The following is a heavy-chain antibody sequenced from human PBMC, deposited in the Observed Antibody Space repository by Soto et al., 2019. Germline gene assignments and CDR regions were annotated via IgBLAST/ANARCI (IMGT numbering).Heavy chain of an antibody. Sequence: GASVKVSCKASGGTFSSYAISWVRQAPGQGLEWMGEIIPIFGTANYAQKFQGRVTITADESTSTAYMELSSLRSEDTAVYYCARWFRGYSYEGDAFDIWGQGTMVTVSS. CDR1: GGTFSSYA. D-gene: IGHD5-18*01. CDR2: IIPIFGTA. V-gene: IGHV1-69*13. J-gene: IGHJ3*02. CDR3: ARWFRGYSYEGDAFDI.